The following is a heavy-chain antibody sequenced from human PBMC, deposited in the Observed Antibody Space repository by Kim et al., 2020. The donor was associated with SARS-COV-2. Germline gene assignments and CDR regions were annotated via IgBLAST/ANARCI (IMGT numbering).Heavy chain of an antibody. D-gene: IGHD2-8*01. CDR3: ARAHYSTNSPFFY. V-gene: IGHV1-18*01. J-gene: IGHJ4*02. CDR2: ISGSNGAT. Sequence: ASVKVSCKASGYTFSNYGISWVRLAPGQGLEWTGWISGSNGATKYAQKFQGRVTMTTDTSADTAYMELRSLRSDDTALYYCARAHYSTNSPFFYWGQGTLVTVSS. CDR1: GYTFSNYG.